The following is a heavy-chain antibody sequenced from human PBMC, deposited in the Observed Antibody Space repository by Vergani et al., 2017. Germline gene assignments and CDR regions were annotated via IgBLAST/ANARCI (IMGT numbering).Heavy chain of an antibody. CDR1: GFSLSNARMG. D-gene: IGHD3-22*01. CDR2: IFSNDEK. Sequence: QVTLKESGPVLVKPTETLTLTCTVSGFSLSNARMGVSWIRQPPGKALEWLAHIFSNDEKSYSTSLKSRLTISKDTSKSQVVLTMTNMDPVDTATYYCARIRGYDSSGYYWYDAFDIWGQGTMVTVSS. V-gene: IGHV2-26*01. CDR3: ARIRGYDSSGYYWYDAFDI. J-gene: IGHJ3*02.